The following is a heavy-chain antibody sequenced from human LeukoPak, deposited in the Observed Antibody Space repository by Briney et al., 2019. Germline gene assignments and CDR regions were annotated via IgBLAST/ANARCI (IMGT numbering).Heavy chain of an antibody. CDR1: GGSISSSSYY. CDR2: IYYSGST. V-gene: IGHV4-39*01. CDR3: ARVGGLPLGVSSTSPNPNYYYYMDV. J-gene: IGHJ6*03. Sequence: KPSETLSLTCTVSGGSISSSSYYWGWIRQPPGKGLEWIGSIYYSGSTYYNPSLKSRVTISVDTSKNQFSLKLSSVTAADTAVYYCARVGGLPLGVSSTSPNPNYYYYMDVWGKGTTVTVSS. D-gene: IGHD2-2*01.